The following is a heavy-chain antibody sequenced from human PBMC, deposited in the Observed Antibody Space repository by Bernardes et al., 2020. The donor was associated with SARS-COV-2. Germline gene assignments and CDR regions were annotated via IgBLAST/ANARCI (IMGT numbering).Heavy chain of an antibody. Sequence: SETLSLTCSVSGASISAGIGSYYWSWIRQPAGKGLEWLGRIYGSGSTNYNPSLKTRVAMSVDTSRNQLSLKLTSVTAADTAVYYCARTTVLAYVNAFDLWGQGTMVTVSS. CDR1: GASISAGIGSYY. CDR2: IYGSGST. V-gene: IGHV4-61*02. CDR3: ARTTVLAYVNAFDL. J-gene: IGHJ3*01. D-gene: IGHD3-16*01.